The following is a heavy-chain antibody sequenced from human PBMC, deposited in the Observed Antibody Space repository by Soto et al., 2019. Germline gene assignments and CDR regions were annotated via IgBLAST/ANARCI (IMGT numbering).Heavy chain of an antibody. CDR3: AREGIAAAGTTNWFDP. CDR2: IYYSGST. J-gene: IGHJ5*02. Sequence: PSETLSLTCTVSGGSISSGGYYWSWIRQHPGKGLEWIGYIYYSGSTYYNPSLKSRVTISVDTSKNQFSLKLSSVTAADTAVYYCAREGIAAAGTTNWFDPWGQGTLVTVSS. V-gene: IGHV4-31*03. CDR1: GGSISSGGYY. D-gene: IGHD6-13*01.